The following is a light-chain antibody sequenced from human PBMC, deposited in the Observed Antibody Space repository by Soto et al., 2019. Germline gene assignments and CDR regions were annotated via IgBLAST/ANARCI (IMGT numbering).Light chain of an antibody. J-gene: IGKJ2*01. CDR2: AAS. V-gene: IGKV3D-20*02. CDR3: QQRSIWPRNT. CDR1: QSVSSDY. Sequence: EIVLTQSPGTLSLSPGERATLSCRASQSVSSDYLAWYQQRPGQAPRLLIYAASSRATGIPDRFSGSGSGTDFTLTISRLEPEDFAVYYCQQRSIWPRNTFGLGTKLEIK.